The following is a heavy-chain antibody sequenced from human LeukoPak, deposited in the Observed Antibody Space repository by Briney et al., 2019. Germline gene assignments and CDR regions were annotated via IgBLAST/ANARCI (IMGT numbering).Heavy chain of an antibody. CDR3: ARDRVGVDIVVVPAGEFDY. D-gene: IGHD2-2*03. J-gene: IGHJ4*02. V-gene: IGHV1-18*01. Sequence: ASVKVSCKASGYTFTSYGISWVRQAPGQGLEWMGWISAYNGNTNYAQKLQGRVTMTTDTSTSTAYMELRSLRSDDTAVYYRARDRVGVDIVVVPAGEFDYWGQGTLVTVSS. CDR1: GYTFTSYG. CDR2: ISAYNGNT.